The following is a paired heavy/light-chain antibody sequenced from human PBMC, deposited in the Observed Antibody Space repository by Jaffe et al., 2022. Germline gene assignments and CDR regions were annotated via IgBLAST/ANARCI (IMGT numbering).Heavy chain of an antibody. V-gene: IGHV4-38-2*01. CDR3: ARGAYCSSTDCYVDY. Sequence: QVQLQESGPGLVKPSETLSLTCVVSGSSISDNYYWAWIRQLPGEAPEWIGSIHHSGSTYYKPSLKSRVILSLDTTDNQFTLRLRFVTAADTALYYCARGAYCSSTDCYVDYWGQGTLVTVSS. J-gene: IGHJ4*02. CDR1: GSSISDNYY. D-gene: IGHD2-2*01. CDR2: IHHSGST.
Light chain of an antibody. V-gene: IGKV3-11*01. CDR2: DAS. Sequence: EIVLTQSPATLSLSPGERATLSCRASQSVSSYLAWYQQIPGQAPRLLIYDASNRATGTPARFSGSGSGTDFTLTINSLEPEDFAVYYCQQRSNGLTFGEGTKVEIK. CDR3: QQRSNGLT. J-gene: IGKJ4*01. CDR1: QSVSSY.